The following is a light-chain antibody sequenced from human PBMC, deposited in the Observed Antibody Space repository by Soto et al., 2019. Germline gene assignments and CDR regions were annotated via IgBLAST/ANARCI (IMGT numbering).Light chain of an antibody. CDR2: GGS. CDR3: QQYYNPPMYT. V-gene: IGKV3-20*01. CDR1: QTVRSGY. J-gene: IGKJ2*01. Sequence: VLTQSPGTLSLSPGERASLSCRTSQTVRSGYLAWYQQKPGQAPRLLIYGGSNRATGIPDRFSGSGSATDFTLTIIRLEPEDSAVYYCQQYYNPPMYTFGQGTKLEIK.